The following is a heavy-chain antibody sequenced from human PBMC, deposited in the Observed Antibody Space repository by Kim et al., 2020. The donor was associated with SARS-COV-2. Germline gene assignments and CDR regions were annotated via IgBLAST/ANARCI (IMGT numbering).Heavy chain of an antibody. CDR2: IYCSGST. CDR3: ARVRAGSQKAMVDY. CDR1: GGSISSSSYY. D-gene: IGHD3-10*01. V-gene: IGHV4-39*01. Sequence: SETLSLTCTVSGGSISSSSYYWGWIRQPPGKGLEWIGSIYCSGSTYYNPFLKSRVTISVDTSKNQFSLKLSSVTAADRAVYYCARVRAGSQKAMVDYWGQGTLVTVSS. J-gene: IGHJ4*02.